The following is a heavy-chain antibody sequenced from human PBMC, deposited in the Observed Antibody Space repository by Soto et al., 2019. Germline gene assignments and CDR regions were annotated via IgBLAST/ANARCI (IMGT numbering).Heavy chain of an antibody. CDR2: ISAYNGNT. CDR1: GYTFTSYG. J-gene: IGHJ4*02. CDR3: ARSPHYYYDSSGYYYFDY. D-gene: IGHD3-22*01. V-gene: IGHV1-18*01. Sequence: ASVKVSCKASGYTFTSYGISWVRQAPGQGLEWMGWISAYNGNTNYAQKLQGRVTMTTDTSTSTAYMELRSLRSDDTAVYYCARSPHYYYDSSGYYYFDYWGQGTLVNVSS.